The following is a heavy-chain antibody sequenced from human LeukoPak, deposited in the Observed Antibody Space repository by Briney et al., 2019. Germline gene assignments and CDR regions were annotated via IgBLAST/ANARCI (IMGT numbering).Heavy chain of an antibody. CDR1: GFTFSHYT. CDR2: ISSSSGYV. D-gene: IGHD6-13*01. V-gene: IGHV3-21*01. J-gene: IGHJ3*02. CDR3: ARGNAGNDAFDI. Sequence: PGGSVRLSCAASGFTFSHYTMNWVRQAPGKGLEWVSSISSSSGYVYSADSMKGRFTISRDNAKNSLYLQMNSLRAEDTAVYFCARGNAGNDAFDIWGQGTMVAVSS.